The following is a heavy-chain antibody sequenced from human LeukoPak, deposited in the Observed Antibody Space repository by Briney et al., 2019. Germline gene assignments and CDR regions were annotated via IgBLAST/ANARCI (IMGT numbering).Heavy chain of an antibody. D-gene: IGHD6-13*01. Sequence: GASVKVSCKASGYTFTSYYMHWVRQAPGQGLEWMGKINPSGGSTSYAQKFQGRVTMTRDTSTSTVYMELSSLRSEDTAVYYCARAVIAADYFDYWGQGTLVTVSS. V-gene: IGHV1-46*01. CDR2: INPSGGST. CDR3: ARAVIAADYFDY. J-gene: IGHJ4*02. CDR1: GYTFTSYY.